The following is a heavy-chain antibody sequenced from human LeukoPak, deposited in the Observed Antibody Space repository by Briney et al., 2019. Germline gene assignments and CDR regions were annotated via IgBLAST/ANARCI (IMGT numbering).Heavy chain of an antibody. CDR2: INPSGGST. Sequence: ASVKVSCKASGYTFTSYYMHWVRQAPGQGLEWMGIINPSGGSTNYAQKFQGRVTITTDESTSTAYMELSSLRSEDTAVYYCARERKDGYNYDAFDIWGQGTMVTVSS. V-gene: IGHV1-46*01. CDR1: GYTFTSYY. CDR3: ARERKDGYNYDAFDI. D-gene: IGHD5-24*01. J-gene: IGHJ3*02.